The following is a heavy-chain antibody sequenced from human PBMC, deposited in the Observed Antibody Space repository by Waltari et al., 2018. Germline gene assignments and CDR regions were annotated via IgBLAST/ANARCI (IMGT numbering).Heavy chain of an antibody. J-gene: IGHJ6*03. Sequence: QVQLQESGPGLVKPSETLSLTCTVSGGSISSYYWSWIRQPPGKGLEWIGYIYYSGRTNYNPSRKSRVTISVDTSKNQFSLKLSSVTAADTAVYYCARIPRVDFWSGYHYYMDVWGKGTTVTVSS. CDR1: GGSISSYY. CDR3: ARIPRVDFWSGYHYYMDV. D-gene: IGHD3-3*01. V-gene: IGHV4-59*01. CDR2: IYYSGRT.